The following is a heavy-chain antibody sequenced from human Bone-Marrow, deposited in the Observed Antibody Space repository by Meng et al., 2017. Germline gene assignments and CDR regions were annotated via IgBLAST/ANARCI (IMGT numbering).Heavy chain of an antibody. CDR1: GFTFSSYA. D-gene: IGHD3-22*01. V-gene: IGHV3-23*01. Sequence: GGSLRLSCAASGFTFSSYAMSWVRQAPGKGLEWVSAISGSGGSTYYADSVKGRFTISRDNSKNTLYLQMNSLRAEDTAVYYCAKVRSSGYYYWGYAFDIWGQGTMVTVSS. CDR2: ISGSGGST. J-gene: IGHJ3*02. CDR3: AKVRSSGYYYWGYAFDI.